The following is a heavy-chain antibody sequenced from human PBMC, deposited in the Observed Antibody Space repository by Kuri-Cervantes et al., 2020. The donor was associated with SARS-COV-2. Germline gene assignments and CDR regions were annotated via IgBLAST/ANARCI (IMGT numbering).Heavy chain of an antibody. J-gene: IGHJ4*02. CDR2: IKQDGSEK. D-gene: IGHD5-18*01. V-gene: IGHV3-7*01. Sequence: GGSLRLFCAASGFTFSSYWMSWVRQAPGKGLEWVANIKQDGSEKYYVDSVKGRFTISRDNAKNSLYLQMNSLRAEDTAVYYCARDTRRGYSYGYGFDYWGQGTLVTVSS. CDR3: ARDTRRGYSYGYGFDY. CDR1: GFTFSSYW.